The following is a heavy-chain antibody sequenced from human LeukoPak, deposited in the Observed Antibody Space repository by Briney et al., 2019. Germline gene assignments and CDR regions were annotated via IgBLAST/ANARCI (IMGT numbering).Heavy chain of an antibody. CDR2: IYHSGST. J-gene: IGHJ3*02. CDR3: ARDPTFWSGPGGGAFDI. CDR1: DGSISSGGYY. Sequence: SETLSLTCTVSDGSISSGGYYWSWIRQPPGKGLEWIGYIYHSGSTFYNPSPKSRVTISVDRSKNQFSLKLSSVTAADTAVYYCARDPTFWSGPGGGAFDIWGQGTMVTVSS. D-gene: IGHD3-3*01. V-gene: IGHV4-30-2*01.